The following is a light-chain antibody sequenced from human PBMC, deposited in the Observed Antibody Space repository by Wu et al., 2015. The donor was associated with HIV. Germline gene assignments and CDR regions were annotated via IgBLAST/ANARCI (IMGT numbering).Light chain of an antibody. CDR1: PSVNTNY. Sequence: EIMLTQSPDTLSLSPGEGATLFCRASPSVNTNYLSWFQHKPGQPPRLLIHGASSRAPGIPDRFSGSGSGTDFTLTINRLEPEDFAVYYCQQSGGSPLTFGGGTKVEIK. V-gene: IGKV3-20*01. CDR3: QQSGGSPLT. CDR2: GAS. J-gene: IGKJ4*01.